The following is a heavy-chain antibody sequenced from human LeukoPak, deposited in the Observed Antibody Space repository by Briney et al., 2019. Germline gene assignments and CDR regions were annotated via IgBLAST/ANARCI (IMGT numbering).Heavy chain of an antibody. CDR2: ISSSSSYI. CDR1: GFTFSSYS. CDR3: ARDPYDFWSGYPPAGFDY. J-gene: IGHJ4*02. V-gene: IGHV3-21*01. Sequence: GGSLRLSYAASGFTFSSYSMNWVRQAPGKGLEWVSSISSSSSYIYYADSVKGRFTISRDNAKNSLYLQMNSLRAEDTAVYYCARDPYDFWSGYPPAGFDYWGRGTLVTVSS. D-gene: IGHD3-3*01.